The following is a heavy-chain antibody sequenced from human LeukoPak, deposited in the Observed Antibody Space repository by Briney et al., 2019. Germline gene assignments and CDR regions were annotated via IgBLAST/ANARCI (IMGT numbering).Heavy chain of an antibody. CDR2: INHSGIT. J-gene: IGHJ4*02. Sequence: SETLSLTCAVYGGSFSAYYWSWIRQPPGKGLEWIGDINHSGITNYNPSLKSRVTISVDTSKNQFPLKLKSVTAADMAVYYCARRYPSVRGANLRPQEVRKYYFDYWGQGTLVTVSS. CDR3: ARRYPSVRGANLRPQEVRKYYFDY. D-gene: IGHD3-10*01. CDR1: GGSFSAYY. V-gene: IGHV4-34*01.